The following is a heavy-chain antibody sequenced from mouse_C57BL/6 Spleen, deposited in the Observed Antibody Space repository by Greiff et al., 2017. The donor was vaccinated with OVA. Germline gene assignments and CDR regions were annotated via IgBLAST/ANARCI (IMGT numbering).Heavy chain of an antibody. CDR2: IDPEDGET. Sequence: EVKLVESGAELVKPGASVKLSCTASGFNIKDYYMHWVKQRTEQGLEWIGRIDPEDGETKYAPKFQGKATITADTSSNTAYLQLSSLTSEDTAVYYCARGDYYGSSPAWFAYWGQGTLVTVSA. V-gene: IGHV14-2*01. D-gene: IGHD1-1*01. CDR1: GFNIKDYY. J-gene: IGHJ3*01. CDR3: ARGDYYGSSPAWFAY.